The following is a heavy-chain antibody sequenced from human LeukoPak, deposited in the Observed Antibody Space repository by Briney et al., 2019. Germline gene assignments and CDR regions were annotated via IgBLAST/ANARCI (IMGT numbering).Heavy chain of an antibody. CDR1: GLTVSSTY. V-gene: IGHV3-66*01. J-gene: IGHJ4*02. Sequence: QTGGSLRLSCAASGLTVSSTYMRCGRQTPGKGLEWVSVIYSGGSTYYADSVKGRFTISRDNSKNTLYLQMNSLRAEDTSVYYCARDLLEWYFDYWGQGTLVTVSS. CDR3: ARDLLEWYFDY. D-gene: IGHD3-3*01. CDR2: IYSGGST.